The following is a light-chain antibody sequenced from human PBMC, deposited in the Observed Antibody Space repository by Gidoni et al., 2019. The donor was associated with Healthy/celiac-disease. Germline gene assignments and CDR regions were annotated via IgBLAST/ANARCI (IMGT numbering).Light chain of an antibody. CDR2: GAS. CDR3: QQYGSSPWT. CDR1: QSVSSSY. V-gene: IGKV3-20*01. Sequence: EIVLTQSQGPLSLSPGERATLSCRASQSVSSSYLAWYQQKPGQAPRLLIYGASSMATGIPDRFSGSGSGTDFTLTIIRLEPEDFAVYYCQQYGSSPWTFGQGTKVEIK. J-gene: IGKJ1*01.